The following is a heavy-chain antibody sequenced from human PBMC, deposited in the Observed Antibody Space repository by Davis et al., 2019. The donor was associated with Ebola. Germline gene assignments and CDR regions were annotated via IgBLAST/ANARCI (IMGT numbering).Heavy chain of an antibody. CDR1: GFVFRNYV. CDR3: AKDVVVAATPYYFDY. D-gene: IGHD2-15*01. CDR2: LGTSADT. Sequence: GESLKISCVASGFVFRNYVMSWVRQAPGKGLEWVSTLGTSADTYYADSVKGRFTISRDNSKNTLYLQMNSLRAEDTAIYFCAKDVVVAATPYYFDYWGQGTLVTVSS. V-gene: IGHV3-23*01. J-gene: IGHJ4*02.